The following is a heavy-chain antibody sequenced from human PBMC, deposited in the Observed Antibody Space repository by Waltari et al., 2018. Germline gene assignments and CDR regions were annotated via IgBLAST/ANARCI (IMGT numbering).Heavy chain of an antibody. D-gene: IGHD3-10*01. V-gene: IGHV4-59*01. CDR3: ARGIHMGYGSGSYHNWFDP. J-gene: IGHJ5*02. Sequence: QVQLQESGPGLVKPSETLSLTCTVSGGSISSYYWSWIRQPPGKGLEWIGYIHSSGSTNYNPARKSRVTISVDTSKNQFSLKLSSVTAADTAVYYCARGIHMGYGSGSYHNWFDPWGQGTLVTVSS. CDR1: GGSISSYY. CDR2: IHSSGST.